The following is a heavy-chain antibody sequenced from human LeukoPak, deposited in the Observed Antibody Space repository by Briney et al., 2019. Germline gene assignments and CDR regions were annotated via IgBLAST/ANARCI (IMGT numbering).Heavy chain of an antibody. CDR3: ARVGVGRRYFFGVDV. CDR1: GGSISSGGYY. J-gene: IGHJ6*02. Sequence: SETLSLTCTVSGGSISSGGYYWTWIPQHPGKGLEWAGHIYHSGTPYYNSSLKSRLIISIGTSKDQFSLNLSSVTGADTGIYYCARVGVGRRYFFGVDVWGQGTTVTVSS. D-gene: IGHD2/OR15-2a*01. V-gene: IGHV4-31*03. CDR2: IYHSGTP.